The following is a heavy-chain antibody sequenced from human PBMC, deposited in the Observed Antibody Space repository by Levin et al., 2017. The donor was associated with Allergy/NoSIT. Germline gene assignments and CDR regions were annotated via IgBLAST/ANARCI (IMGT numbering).Heavy chain of an antibody. D-gene: IGHD1-26*01. CDR2: ISHDESNK. CDR3: ARDGPLEDQLYRSPDCY. V-gene: IGHV3-30-3*01. J-gene: IGHJ4*02. Sequence: PGGSLRLSCAASGFTFNTYPMHWVRQAPGKGLEWVALISHDESNKSYADSVKGRFTIPRDNSKNTLYLQMNSLRPDDTAVYYCARDGPLEDQLYRSPDCYWGQGTRVTVSS. CDR1: GFTFNTYP.